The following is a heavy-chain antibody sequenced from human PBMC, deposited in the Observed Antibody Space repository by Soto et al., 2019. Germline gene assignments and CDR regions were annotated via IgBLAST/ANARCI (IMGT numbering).Heavy chain of an antibody. V-gene: IGHV3-66*01. CDR1: GFTVSNNY. Sequence: GVPLRLCCAASGFTVSNNYMSWVRQAPGKGLEWISVIVSDGSTYYADCVKGSLSISRDNSENNLELHITPPKAEDTAVYYCTRDPLQVFGDWGQGTLVTVSA. CDR2: IVSDGST. J-gene: IGHJ4*02. CDR3: TRDPLQVFGD.